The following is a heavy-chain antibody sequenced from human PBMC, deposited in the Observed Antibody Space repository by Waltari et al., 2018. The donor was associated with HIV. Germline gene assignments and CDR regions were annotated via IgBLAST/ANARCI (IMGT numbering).Heavy chain of an antibody. CDR1: GFTFSSYA. CDR3: AKVSSSSRGWFDP. Sequence: EVQLLESGGGLVQPGGSLRLSCAASGFTFSSYAMSWVRQAPGKGLEWGSAIRGRGVSNYDANSVKGRFTISRDNSKNTLYLQMNSLRAEDTAVYYCAKVSSSSRGWFDPWGQGTLVTVSS. V-gene: IGHV3-23*01. CDR2: IRGRGVSN. J-gene: IGHJ5*02. D-gene: IGHD6-13*01.